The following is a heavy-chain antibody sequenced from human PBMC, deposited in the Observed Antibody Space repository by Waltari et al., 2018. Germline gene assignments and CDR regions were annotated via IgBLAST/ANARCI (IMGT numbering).Heavy chain of an antibody. D-gene: IGHD2-2*01. CDR3: ARDQPREDIVVVPAANGMDV. V-gene: IGHV1-69*13. J-gene: IGHJ6*02. CDR2: IIPIFGTA. CDR1: RYTFSSYA. Sequence: QVQLLQPGAEVKKPASSVKVSCQASRYTFSSYAISWVRQAPGQGLEWMGGIIPIFGTANYAQKFQGRVTITADESTSTAYMELSSLRSEDTAVYYCARDQPREDIVVVPAANGMDVWGQGTTVTVSS.